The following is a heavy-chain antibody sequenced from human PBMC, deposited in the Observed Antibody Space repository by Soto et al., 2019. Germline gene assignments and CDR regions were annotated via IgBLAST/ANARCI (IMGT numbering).Heavy chain of an antibody. D-gene: IGHD3-22*01. J-gene: IGHJ6*02. Sequence: SETLSLTCTVSGGSISSGGYYWSWIRQHPGKGLEWIGYIYYSGSTYYNPSLKSRVTISVDTSKNQFSLKLSSVTAADTAVYYCARIPPRYDSSGYYYVYDYYYGMDVWGPGTTVTVSS. CDR3: ARIPPRYDSSGYYYVYDYYYGMDV. CDR1: GGSISSGGYY. V-gene: IGHV4-31*03. CDR2: IYYSGST.